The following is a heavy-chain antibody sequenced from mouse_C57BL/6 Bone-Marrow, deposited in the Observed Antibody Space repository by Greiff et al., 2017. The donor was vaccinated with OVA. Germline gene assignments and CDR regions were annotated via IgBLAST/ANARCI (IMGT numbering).Heavy chain of an antibody. Sequence: VKLQESGAELVKPGASVKLSCKASGYTFTSYWMHWVKQRPGQGLEWIGMIHPNSGSTNYNEKFKSKATLTVDKSSSTAYMQLSSLTSEDSAVYYCARSSYGYDRFAYWGQGTLVTVSA. J-gene: IGHJ3*01. CDR3: ARSSYGYDRFAY. CDR2: IHPNSGST. CDR1: GYTFTSYW. D-gene: IGHD2-9*01. V-gene: IGHV1-64*01.